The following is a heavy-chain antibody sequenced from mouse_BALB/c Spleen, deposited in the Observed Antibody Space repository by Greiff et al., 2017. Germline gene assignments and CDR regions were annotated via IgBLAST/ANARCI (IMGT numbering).Heavy chain of an antibody. CDR3: ARLMNDAMDY. CDR1: GFTFSSFG. J-gene: IGHJ4*01. Sequence: EVKVEESGGGLVQPGGSRKLSCAASGFTFSSFGMHWVRQAPEKGLEWVAYISSGSSTIYYADTVKGRFTISRDNPKNTLFLQMTSLRSEDTAMYYCARLMNDAMDYWGQGTSVTVSS. V-gene: IGHV5-17*02. CDR2: ISSGSSTI.